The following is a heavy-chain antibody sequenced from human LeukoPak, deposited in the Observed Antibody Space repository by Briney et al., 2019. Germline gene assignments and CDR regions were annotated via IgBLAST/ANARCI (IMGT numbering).Heavy chain of an antibody. Sequence: GRSLRLSCAASGFTFDDYAMHWVRQAPGKGLEWVSGISWNSGSIGYADSVKGRFTISRDNAKNSLYLQMNSLRAEDTALYYCAKDPTSGMAAPTFDYWGQGTLVTVSS. D-gene: IGHD6-25*01. CDR1: GFTFDDYA. J-gene: IGHJ4*02. V-gene: IGHV3-9*01. CDR3: AKDPTSGMAAPTFDY. CDR2: ISWNSGSI.